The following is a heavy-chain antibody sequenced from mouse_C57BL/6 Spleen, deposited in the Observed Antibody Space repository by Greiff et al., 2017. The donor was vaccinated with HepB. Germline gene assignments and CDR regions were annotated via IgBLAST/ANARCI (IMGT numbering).Heavy chain of an antibody. CDR3: ARRPYDGYSDY. CDR2: IDPSDSYT. V-gene: IGHV1-69*01. CDR1: GYTFTSYW. J-gene: IGHJ2*01. D-gene: IGHD2-3*01. Sequence: VQLQQPGAELVMPGASVKLSCKASGYTFTSYWMHWVKQRPGQGLEWIGEIDPSDSYTNYNQKFKGKSTLTVDKSSSTAYMQLSSLTSEDSAVYYCARRPYDGYSDYWGQGTTLTVSS.